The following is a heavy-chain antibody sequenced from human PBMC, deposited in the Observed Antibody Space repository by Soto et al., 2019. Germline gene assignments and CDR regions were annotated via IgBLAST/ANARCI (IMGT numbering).Heavy chain of an antibody. CDR1: GFTFISCG. CDR2: SSGSGGST. D-gene: IGHD3-3*01. J-gene: IGHJ5*02. V-gene: IGHV3-23*01. CDR3: AKEFWSGYYTGIYWSDT. Sequence: CASCGFTFISCGSCWVRQAPAEGLEGVSASSGSGGSTYYADSVKGRFTISRDNSKNTLYLQMNSLRAEDTAVYYCAKEFWSGYYTGIYWSDTWGQATLVTAS.